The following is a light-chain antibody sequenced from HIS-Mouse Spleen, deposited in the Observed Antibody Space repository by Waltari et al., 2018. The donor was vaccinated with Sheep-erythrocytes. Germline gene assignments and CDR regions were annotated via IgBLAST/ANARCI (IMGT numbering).Light chain of an antibody. CDR2: QDS. CDR3: QAWDSSTALYV. Sequence: SYELTQPPSVSVSPGQTASIPCSGHTLGHKEACWYQQNPGQSPVLVIYQDSKRPSGIPGRFSGSNSGNTATLTISGTQAMDEADYYCQAWDSSTALYVFGTGTKVTVL. J-gene: IGLJ1*01. CDR1: TLGHKE. V-gene: IGLV3-1*01.